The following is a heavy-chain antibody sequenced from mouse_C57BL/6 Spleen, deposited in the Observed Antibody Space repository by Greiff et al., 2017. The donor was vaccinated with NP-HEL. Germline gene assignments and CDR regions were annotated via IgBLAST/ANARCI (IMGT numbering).Heavy chain of an antibody. V-gene: IGHV7-3*01. Sequence: EVQRVESGGGLVQPGGSLSLSCAASGFTFTDYYMSWVRQPPGKALEWLGFIRNKANGYTTEYSASVKGRFTISRDNSQSILYLQMNALRAEDSATYYCARLDGYYWYFDVWGTGTTVTVSS. CDR2: IRNKANGYTT. J-gene: IGHJ1*03. CDR3: ARLDGYYWYFDV. D-gene: IGHD2-3*01. CDR1: GFTFTDYY.